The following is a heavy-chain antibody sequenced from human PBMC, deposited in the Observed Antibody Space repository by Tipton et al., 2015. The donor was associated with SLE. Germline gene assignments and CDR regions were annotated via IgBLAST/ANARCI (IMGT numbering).Heavy chain of an antibody. CDR2: ISSSGRTI. CDR1: GFTFSSYE. D-gene: IGHD1-26*01. Sequence: SLRLSCAASGFTFSSYEMNWVRQAPGKGLEWVSYISSSGRTIYYADSVKGRFTISRDNAKNSLYLQMNSLRAEDTAVYYCARGERAVYFDYWGQGTLVTVSS. CDR3: ARGERAVYFDY. V-gene: IGHV3-48*03. J-gene: IGHJ4*02.